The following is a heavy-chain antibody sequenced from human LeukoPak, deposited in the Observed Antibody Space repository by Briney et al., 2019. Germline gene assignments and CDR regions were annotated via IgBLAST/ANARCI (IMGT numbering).Heavy chain of an antibody. Sequence: SETLSLTCTVSGGSISIYYWSWIRQPPGKGLEWIGYIYYSGSTNYNPSLKSRVTISVDTSKNQFSLKLSSVTAADTAVYYCASSSGWYLGYFDYWGQGTLVTVSS. CDR2: IYYSGST. CDR1: GGSISIYY. V-gene: IGHV4-59*08. J-gene: IGHJ4*02. CDR3: ASSSGWYLGYFDY. D-gene: IGHD6-19*01.